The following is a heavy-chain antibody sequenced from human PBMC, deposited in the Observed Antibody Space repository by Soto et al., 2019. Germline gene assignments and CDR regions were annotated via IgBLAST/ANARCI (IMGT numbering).Heavy chain of an antibody. CDR2: IYHSGST. D-gene: IGHD3-3*01. J-gene: IGHJ5*02. V-gene: IGHV4-4*02. Sequence: SETLSLTCAVSSGSISSSNWWSWVRQPPGKGLEWIGEIYHSGSTNYNPSLKSRVTISVDKSKNQFSLKLSSVTAADTAVYYCARGNTIFGVVNWFDPWGQGTLVTVSS. CDR3: ARGNTIFGVVNWFDP. CDR1: SGSISSSNW.